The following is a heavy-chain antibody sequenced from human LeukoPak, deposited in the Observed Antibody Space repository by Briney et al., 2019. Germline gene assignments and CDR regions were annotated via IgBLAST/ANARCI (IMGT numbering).Heavy chain of an antibody. CDR3: AANYDFWSGYYDPSPVY. J-gene: IGHJ4*02. Sequence: ASVKVSCKASGYTFTSYGISWVRQAPGQGLEWMGWISAYNGNTNYAQKLQGRVTMTTDTSTSTAYMELSSLRSEDTAVYYCAANYDFWSGYYDPSPVYWGQGTLVTVSS. D-gene: IGHD3-3*01. CDR1: GYTFTSYG. CDR2: ISAYNGNT. V-gene: IGHV1-18*01.